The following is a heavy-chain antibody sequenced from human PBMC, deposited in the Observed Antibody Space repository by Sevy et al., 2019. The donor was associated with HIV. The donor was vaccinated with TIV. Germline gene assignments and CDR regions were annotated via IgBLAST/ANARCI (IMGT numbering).Heavy chain of an antibody. CDR1: GFAFSTHA. CDR2: LSYEGTET. CDR3: ARDGGYSVKWYPLY. D-gene: IGHD1-26*01. J-gene: IGHJ4*01. V-gene: IGHV3-30-3*01. Sequence: GGSLRLSCAASGFAFSTHAMHWVRQAPGKGLEWVAALSYEGTETFYAASVEGRFTISRDNSKNMLSLQINSLRPEDTAVYYCARDGGYSVKWYPLYWGHGTLVTVSS.